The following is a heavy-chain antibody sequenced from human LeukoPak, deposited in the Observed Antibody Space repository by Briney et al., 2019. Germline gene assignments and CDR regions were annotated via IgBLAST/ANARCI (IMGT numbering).Heavy chain of an antibody. CDR1: GGSFSGYY. J-gene: IGHJ4*02. D-gene: IGHD6-13*01. Sequence: SETLSLTCAVYGGSFSGYYWSWIRQPPGKGLEWIGEINHSGSTNYNPSLKSRVTISVDTSKNQFSLQLSSVTAADTAVYYCARGYSPGYSSSWPFDYWGQGTLVTVSS. CDR3: ARGYSPGYSSSWPFDY. CDR2: INHSGST. V-gene: IGHV4-34*01.